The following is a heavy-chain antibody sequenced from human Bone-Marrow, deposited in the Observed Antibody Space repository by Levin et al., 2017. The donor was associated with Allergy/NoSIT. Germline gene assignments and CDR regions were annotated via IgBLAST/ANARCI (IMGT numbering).Heavy chain of an antibody. CDR1: GFTFSSYS. V-gene: IGHV3-48*04. CDR2: ISSSSSTI. J-gene: IGHJ4*02. CDR3: ARAGSWSLFDY. Sequence: GGSLRLSCAASGFTFSSYSMNWVRQAPGKGLEWVSYISSSSSTIYYADSVKGRFTISRDNAKNSLYLQMNSLRAEDTAVYYCARAGSWSLFDYWGQGTLVTVSS. D-gene: IGHD6-13*01.